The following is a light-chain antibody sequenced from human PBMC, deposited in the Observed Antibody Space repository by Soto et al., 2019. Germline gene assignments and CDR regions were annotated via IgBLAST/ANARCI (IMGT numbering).Light chain of an antibody. CDR1: ESVSNN. CDR2: GAS. CDR3: QQYKNWWT. J-gene: IGKJ1*01. V-gene: IGKV3-15*01. Sequence: EIMMTQSPATLSLSPWERATLSCRASESVSNNLAWYQQKPGQAPRLLIFGASTRATGIPARFSGSGSGTEFTLTISSLQSEDFAVYYCQQYKNWWTFGQGTKVDIK.